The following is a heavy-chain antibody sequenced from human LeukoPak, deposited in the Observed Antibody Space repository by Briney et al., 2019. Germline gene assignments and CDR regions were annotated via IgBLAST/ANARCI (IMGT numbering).Heavy chain of an antibody. Sequence: GGSLRLSCAASGFIFSDYYMSWIRQAPGKGLEWVSYISSTSSYTAYADSAKGRFTISRGNAKNSLYLQMNSLRAEDTAVYFCAKATNTATGTPTLAIDYWGQGTLVTVSS. CDR2: ISSTSSYT. CDR3: AKATNTATGTPTLAIDY. J-gene: IGHJ4*02. CDR1: GFIFSDYY. D-gene: IGHD6-13*01. V-gene: IGHV3-11*05.